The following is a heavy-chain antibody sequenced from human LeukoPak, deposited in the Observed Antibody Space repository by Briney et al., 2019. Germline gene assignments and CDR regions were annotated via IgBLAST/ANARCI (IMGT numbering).Heavy chain of an antibody. J-gene: IGHJ3*02. V-gene: IGHV4-34*01. D-gene: IGHD6-19*01. CDR3: ATTSGWPVDAFDI. Sequence: PSETLSLTCAVYGGSYSGYYWSWIRQPPGQGLEWMGEINHSGSTHYNPSPKTRVTISVDTSKNQFSLKLSSVTAADTAVYYCATTSGWPVDAFDIWGQGTMVTVSS. CDR1: GGSYSGYY. CDR2: INHSGST.